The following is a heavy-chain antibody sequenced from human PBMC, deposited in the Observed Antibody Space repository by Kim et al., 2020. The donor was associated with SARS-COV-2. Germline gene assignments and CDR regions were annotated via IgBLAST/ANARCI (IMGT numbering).Heavy chain of an antibody. D-gene: IGHD4-17*01. J-gene: IGHJ6*02. CDR2: ISGSGGST. CDR3: AKWATTVIWDYYYYYGMDV. Sequence: GGSLRLSCAASGFTFSSYAMSWVRQAPGKGLEWVSAISGSGGSTYYADSVKDRFTISRDNSKNTLYLQMNSLRAEDTAVYYCAKWATTVIWDYYYYYGMDVWGQGTTVTVSS. V-gene: IGHV3-23*01. CDR1: GFTFSSYA.